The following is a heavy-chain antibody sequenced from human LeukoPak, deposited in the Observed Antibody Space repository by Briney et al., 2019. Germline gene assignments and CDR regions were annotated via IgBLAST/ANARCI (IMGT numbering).Heavy chain of an antibody. V-gene: IGHV4-30-4*08. D-gene: IGHD5-24*01. CDR3: AREGRDGYNSEFDY. J-gene: IGHJ4*02. CDR1: GGPISSGDYY. Sequence: SETLSLTCTVSGGPISSGDYYWSWIRQPPGKGLEWIGYIYYSGSTYYNPSLKSRVTISVDTSKNQFSLKLSSVTAADTAVYYCAREGRDGYNSEFDYWGQGTLVTVSS. CDR2: IYYSGST.